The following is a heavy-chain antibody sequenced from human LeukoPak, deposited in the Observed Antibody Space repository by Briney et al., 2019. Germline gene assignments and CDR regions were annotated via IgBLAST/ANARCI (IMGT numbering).Heavy chain of an antibody. J-gene: IGHJ4*02. V-gene: IGHV3-33*06. CDR1: GFTFSSYG. CDR2: IWYDGSNK. Sequence: GGSLRLSCAASGFTFSSYGMHWVRQAPGKGLEWVAVIWYDGSNKYYADSVKGRFTIFRDNSKNTLYLQMNSLRAEDTAVYYCAKDYRDIAVARFDYWGQGTLVTVSS. D-gene: IGHD6-19*01. CDR3: AKDYRDIAVARFDY.